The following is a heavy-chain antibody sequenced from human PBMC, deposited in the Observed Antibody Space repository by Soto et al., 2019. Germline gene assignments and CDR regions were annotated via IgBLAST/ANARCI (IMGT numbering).Heavy chain of an antibody. CDR1: GGTFSSYA. Sequence: QVQLVQSGAEVKKPGSSVKVSCKASGGTFSSYAISWVRQAPGQGLEWMGGIIPIFGTANYAQKFQGRVTITADESTSTAYMELSSLRAEDTAVYYCARGGYYDFWSGYTMDVWGQGTTVTVSS. V-gene: IGHV1-69*01. J-gene: IGHJ6*02. D-gene: IGHD3-3*01. CDR2: IIPIFGTA. CDR3: ARGGYYDFWSGYTMDV.